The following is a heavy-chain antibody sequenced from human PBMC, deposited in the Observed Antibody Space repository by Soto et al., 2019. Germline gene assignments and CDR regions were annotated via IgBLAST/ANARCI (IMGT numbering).Heavy chain of an antibody. D-gene: IGHD3-10*01. CDR2: IYYSGST. CDR3: ARGPHYYGSTSLYKFRSGFDS. Sequence: SETLSLTCIVSAGSISGHYWSWIRQSPGKALEWIGYIYYSGSTNYNPSLKSRVAMSVDTSNNQFSLRLSSVTAADTAVYICARGPHYYGSTSLYKFRSGFDSWGQGTLVTVSS. J-gene: IGHJ4*02. V-gene: IGHV4-59*08. CDR1: AGSISGHY.